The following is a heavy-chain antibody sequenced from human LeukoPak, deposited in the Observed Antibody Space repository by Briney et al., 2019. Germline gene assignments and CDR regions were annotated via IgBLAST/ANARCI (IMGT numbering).Heavy chain of an antibody. D-gene: IGHD5-12*01. CDR1: GYTFTSYG. J-gene: IGHJ6*03. V-gene: IGHV1-18*01. Sequence: GASVKVSCKASGYTFTSYGISWVRQAPGQGLEWMGWISAYNGNTNYAQKLQGRVTMTTDTSTSTAYMELRSLRSDDTAVYYCARISNSGYGSYYYYYYMDVWGKGTTVTISS. CDR3: ARISNSGYGSYYYYYYMDV. CDR2: ISAYNGNT.